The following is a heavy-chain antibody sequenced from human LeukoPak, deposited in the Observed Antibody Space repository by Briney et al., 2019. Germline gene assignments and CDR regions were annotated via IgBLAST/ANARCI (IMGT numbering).Heavy chain of an antibody. J-gene: IGHJ6*03. CDR1: GGSINSSNYY. CDR3: ARGRIQLWFRTNYYYYYMDV. Sequence: SETLSLTCTVSGGSINSSNYYWGWIRQPPGKGLEWIVSIYYSGSTYYNPSLKSRVSISLDTSKNQFSLKLSSVTAADTAVYYCARGRIQLWFRTNYYYYYMDVWGKGTTVTVSS. D-gene: IGHD5-18*01. V-gene: IGHV4-39*07. CDR2: IYYSGST.